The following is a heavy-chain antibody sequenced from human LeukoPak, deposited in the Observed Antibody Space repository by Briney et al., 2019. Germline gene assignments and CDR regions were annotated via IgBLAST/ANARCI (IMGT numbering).Heavy chain of an antibody. CDR1: GYSISSGYY. CDR3: ARHGGGGHYDFWSGYYRGGIGPQQYYYYYMDV. Sequence: SETLSFTCAVSGYSISSGYYWGWIRQPPGKGLEWIGSIYHSGGTYYNPSLQSRVTISVDTSKNQFSLKLSSVTAADTAVYYCARHGGGGHYDFWSGYYRGGIGPQQYYYYYMDVWGKGTTVTVSS. CDR2: IYHSGGT. D-gene: IGHD3-3*01. J-gene: IGHJ6*03. V-gene: IGHV4-38-2*01.